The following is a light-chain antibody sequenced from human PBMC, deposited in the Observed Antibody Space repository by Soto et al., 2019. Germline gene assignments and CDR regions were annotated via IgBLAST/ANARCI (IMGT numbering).Light chain of an antibody. CDR2: EVS. J-gene: IGLJ3*02. V-gene: IGLV2-8*01. Sequence: QSALTQPPSASGSPGQSVTISCTGTSSDVGAYKYVSWYQQYPGKAPKLMIYEVSKRPSGVPDRFSGSKSLNTASLTVSGLQAEDEADYYCTSYVGSNIWVFGGGTKLTVL. CDR1: SSDVGAYKY. CDR3: TSYVGSNIWV.